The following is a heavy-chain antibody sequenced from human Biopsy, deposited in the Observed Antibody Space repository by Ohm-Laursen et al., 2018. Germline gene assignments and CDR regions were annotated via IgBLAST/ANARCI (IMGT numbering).Heavy chain of an antibody. D-gene: IGHD1-1*01. CDR1: GFPFTNAW. V-gene: IGHV3-15*01. CDR3: LSNWLYY. J-gene: IGHJ4*02. Sequence: SLRLSCTASGFPFTNAWMSWVRQAPGKGLEWVGRIKSKTGGGTIDYAASVKGRFSISRDDSKNTLYLQMNSLKTEDTAVYYCLSNWLYYWGQGALVTVSS. CDR2: IKSKTGGGTI.